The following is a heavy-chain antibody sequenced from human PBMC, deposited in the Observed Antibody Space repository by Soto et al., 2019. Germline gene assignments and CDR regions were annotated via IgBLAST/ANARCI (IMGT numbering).Heavy chain of an antibody. CDR1: GFTFSSYA. J-gene: IGHJ6*02. V-gene: IGHV3-30-3*01. D-gene: IGHD5-12*01. CDR3: AREGVRWLQYGGMDV. CDR2: ISHDGSNK. Sequence: GGSLRLSCAASGFTFSSYAMHWVRQAPGKGLEWVAVISHDGSNKYYADSVKGRFTISRDNSRNTLYLQMNSLRAEDTAVYYCAREGVRWLQYGGMDVWGQGTTVTVSS.